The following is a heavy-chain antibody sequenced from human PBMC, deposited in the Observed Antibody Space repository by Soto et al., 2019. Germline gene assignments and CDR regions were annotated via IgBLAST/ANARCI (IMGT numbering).Heavy chain of an antibody. V-gene: IGHV4-34*01. CDR3: AFTVTTDAFAI. J-gene: IGHJ3*02. CDR2: INHSGST. D-gene: IGHD4-17*01. CDR1: GGSFSGYY. Sequence: SETLSLTCXVXGGSFSGYYWSWIRQPPGKGLEWIGEINHSGSTNYNPSLKSRVTISVDTSKNQFSLKLSSVTAADTAVYYCAFTVTTDAFAIWGQGTMVTVSS.